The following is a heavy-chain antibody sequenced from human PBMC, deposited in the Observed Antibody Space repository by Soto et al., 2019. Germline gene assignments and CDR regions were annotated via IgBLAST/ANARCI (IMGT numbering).Heavy chain of an antibody. D-gene: IGHD5-12*01. CDR1: GFTFSSYW. J-gene: IGHJ4*02. V-gene: IGHV3-74*01. CDR2: INSDGSST. Sequence: EVQLVESGGGLVQPGGSLRLSCAASGFTFSSYWMPWVRQAPGKGLVWVSRINSDGSSTSYADSVKGRFTISRDNAKNTLYLQMNSLRAEDTALYYCTRGGIVATGETDYWGQGTLVTVSS. CDR3: TRGGIVATGETDY.